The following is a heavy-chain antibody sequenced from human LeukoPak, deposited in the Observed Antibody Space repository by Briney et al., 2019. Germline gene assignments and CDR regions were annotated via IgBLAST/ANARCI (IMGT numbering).Heavy chain of an antibody. D-gene: IGHD3-10*01. CDR3: AKARMVRGEHYYYTDV. V-gene: IGHV3-30*02. CDR1: GFIFSSYG. CDR2: IRYDGSRK. J-gene: IGHJ6*03. Sequence: GGSLRLSCAASGFIFSSYGMHWVRQAPGKGLEWVAFIRYDGSRKYYADSVKGRFTISRDNSKNTLYLQMNSLRAEDTAVYYCAKARMVRGEHYYYTDVWGKGTTVTISS.